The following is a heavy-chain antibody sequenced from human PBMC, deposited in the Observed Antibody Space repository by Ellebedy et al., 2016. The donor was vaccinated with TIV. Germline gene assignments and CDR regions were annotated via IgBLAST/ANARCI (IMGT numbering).Heavy chain of an antibody. CDR2: IKEDGSEI. V-gene: IGHV3-7*01. CDR1: GFTFSTYW. CDR3: ARPGTISAFDI. Sequence: GESLKISXAASGFTFSTYWMSWVRQAPGKGLQWVATIKEDGSEIHCLDSVKGRFTISRDNAKNSLDLQMNSLRAEDTAVYYCARPGTISAFDIWGQGTMVTVSS. J-gene: IGHJ3*02. D-gene: IGHD1-7*01.